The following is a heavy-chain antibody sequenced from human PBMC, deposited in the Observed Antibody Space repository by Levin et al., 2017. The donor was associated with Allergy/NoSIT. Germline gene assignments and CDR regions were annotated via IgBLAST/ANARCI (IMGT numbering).Heavy chain of an antibody. CDR2: ISWNSGSI. D-gene: IGHD3-22*01. CDR3: AKDAPRGYYDSSGYYYPRGGLDY. V-gene: IGHV3-9*01. Sequence: GGSLRLSCAASGFTFDDYAMHWVRQAPGKGLEWVSGISWNSGSIGYADSVKGRFTISRDNAKNSLYLQMNSLRAEDTALYYCAKDAPRGYYDSSGYYYPRGGLDYWGQGTLVTVSS. CDR1: GFTFDDYA. J-gene: IGHJ4*02.